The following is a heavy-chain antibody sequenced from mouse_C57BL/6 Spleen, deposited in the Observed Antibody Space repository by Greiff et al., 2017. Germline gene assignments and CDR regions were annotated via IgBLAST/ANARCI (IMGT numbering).Heavy chain of an antibody. V-gene: IGHV8-12*01. CDR1: GFSLSTSGMG. CDR2: IYWDDDE. D-gene: IGHD2-4*01. Sequence: QVQLKESGPGLLQSSQSLSLTCSFSGFSLSTSGMGVSWIRQPSGKGLEWLAHIYWDDDERYNPSLKSRLTISKDTTRNQVFLKITSVDTADTATYYCARSIYYDYAAAYWGQGTLVTVSA. CDR3: ARSIYYDYAAAY. J-gene: IGHJ3*01.